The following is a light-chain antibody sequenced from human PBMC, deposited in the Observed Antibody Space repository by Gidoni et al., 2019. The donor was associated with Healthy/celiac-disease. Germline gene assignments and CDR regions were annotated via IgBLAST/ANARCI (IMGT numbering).Light chain of an antibody. V-gene: IGKV3-15*01. Sequence: EIEMTQSPATLSVSPGERATLSCRASQSVSSNLAWYQQKPGQAPRLLIYGASTRATGIPARFSGSGSGTEFTLTISSLQSEDFAVYYCQQYHNWPWSTFGQGTKLEIK. CDR3: QQYHNWPWST. CDR2: GAS. J-gene: IGKJ2*01. CDR1: QSVSSN.